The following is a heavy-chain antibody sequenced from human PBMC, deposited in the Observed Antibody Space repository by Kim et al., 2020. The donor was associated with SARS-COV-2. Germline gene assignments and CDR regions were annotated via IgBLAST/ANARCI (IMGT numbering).Heavy chain of an antibody. Sequence: SETLSLTCAVYGGSFSGYYWSWIRQPPGKGLEWIGEINHSGSTNYNPSLKSRVTISVDTSKNQFSLKLTSVTAADTAVYYCARGLSNSSGWGGHYSDLWGQGTPVTVSS. CDR1: GGSFSGYY. CDR3: ARGLSNSSGWGGHYSDL. J-gene: IGHJ1*01. D-gene: IGHD3-10*01. CDR2: INHSGST. V-gene: IGHV4-34*01.